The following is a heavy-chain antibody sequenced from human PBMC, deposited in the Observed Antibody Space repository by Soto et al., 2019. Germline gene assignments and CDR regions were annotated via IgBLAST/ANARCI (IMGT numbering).Heavy chain of an antibody. Sequence: PSETLSLTCSVSRRSMSSNYWSWIRQSPDKGLEWLGYVFYGGTDYNPSLGGRVSMSVETSKSQFSLKLTSVTVADTAVYYCASYRGALYFESWGPGILVTVSS. J-gene: IGHJ4*02. D-gene: IGHD3-16*01. CDR2: VFYGGT. CDR1: RRSMSSNY. V-gene: IGHV4-59*01. CDR3: ASYRGALYFES.